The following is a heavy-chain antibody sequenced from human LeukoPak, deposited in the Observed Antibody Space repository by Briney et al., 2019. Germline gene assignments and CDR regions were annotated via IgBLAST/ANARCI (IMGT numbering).Heavy chain of an antibody. CDR1: GYTLTELS. CDR2: FDPEDGET. Sequence: ASVKLSCKVSGYTLTELSMHWVRQAPGKGLEWMGCFDPEDGETIYAQKFQGRVTMTEDTSTDTAYMELSSLRSEDTAVYYCATGLFIAAADHHDYWGQGTLVTVSS. V-gene: IGHV1-24*01. J-gene: IGHJ4*02. CDR3: ATGLFIAAADHHDY. D-gene: IGHD6-13*01.